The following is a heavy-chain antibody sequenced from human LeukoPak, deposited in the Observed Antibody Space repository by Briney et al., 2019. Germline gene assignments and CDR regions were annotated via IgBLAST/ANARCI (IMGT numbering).Heavy chain of an antibody. CDR1: GFTFSSYS. D-gene: IGHD3-3*01. CDR3: ARDRVGSADFWSGYYTGTFDY. J-gene: IGHJ4*02. V-gene: IGHV3-21*01. CDR2: ISSSSSYI. Sequence: GGSLRLSCAASGFTFSSYSMNWVRQAPGKGLEWVSSISSSSSYIYYADSVKGRFTISRDNAKNSLYLQMNSLRPEDTAVYYCARDRVGSADFWSGYYTGTFDYWGQGTLVTVSS.